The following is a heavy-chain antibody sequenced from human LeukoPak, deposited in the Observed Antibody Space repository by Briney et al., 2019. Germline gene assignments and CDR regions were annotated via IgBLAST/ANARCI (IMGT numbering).Heavy chain of an antibody. Sequence: GGSLRLSCAASGFTFSTYAMSWVRQAPGKGLKWVSAISGSGGTTYYADSVKGRFTISRDNSGNTLYLQMNSLRAEDTAIYFCAKDSRIQLWSYFFDYWGQGTLVTVSS. D-gene: IGHD5-18*01. CDR1: GFTFSTYA. V-gene: IGHV3-23*01. J-gene: IGHJ4*02. CDR2: ISGSGGTT. CDR3: AKDSRIQLWSYFFDY.